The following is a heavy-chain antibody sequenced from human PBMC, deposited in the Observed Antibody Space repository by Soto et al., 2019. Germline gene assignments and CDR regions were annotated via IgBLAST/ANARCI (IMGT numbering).Heavy chain of an antibody. J-gene: IGHJ5*02. CDR3: ERLQIAAAGTGWFDP. CDR1: GGSISSSSYY. CDR2: IYYSGST. Sequence: SETLSLTCTVSGGSISSSSYYWGWIRQPPGKGLEWIGSIYYSGSTYYNPSLKSRVTISVDTSKNQFSLKLSSVTAADTAVYYCERLQIAAAGTGWFDPWGQGTLVTVSS. V-gene: IGHV4-39*01. D-gene: IGHD6-13*01.